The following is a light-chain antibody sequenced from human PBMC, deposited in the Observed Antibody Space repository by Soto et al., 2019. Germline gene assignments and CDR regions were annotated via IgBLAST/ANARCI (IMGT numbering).Light chain of an antibody. CDR2: SNN. CDR1: SSNIGSNT. Sequence: QSVLTQPPSVSGVPGQRVTISCTGSSSNIGSNTVNWYQQLPGTAPKLLIYSNNQRPSGVPDRFSGSKSGTSASLAISGLQSEDEADYYCAAWDDSLNGWVFGGGTKLTVL. CDR3: AAWDDSLNGWV. V-gene: IGLV1-44*01. J-gene: IGLJ3*02.